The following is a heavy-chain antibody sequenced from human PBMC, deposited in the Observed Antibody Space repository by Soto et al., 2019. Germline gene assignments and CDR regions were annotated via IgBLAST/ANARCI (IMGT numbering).Heavy chain of an antibody. V-gene: IGHV4-30-4*01. Sequence: QIQLQESGPGLVRPSQTLSLTCTVSGGSLNSEHYHWTWIRQAPGKGLEWIGYIHYTGSVRYNPSLQSRINMSVDTSKHLFSLNLSSVTAADTAVYFCVRADDGGDRDYYGLDVWGQGTMVTVSS. CDR2: IHYTGSV. D-gene: IGHD2-21*02. CDR3: VRADDGGDRDYYGLDV. CDR1: GGSLNSEHYH. J-gene: IGHJ6*02.